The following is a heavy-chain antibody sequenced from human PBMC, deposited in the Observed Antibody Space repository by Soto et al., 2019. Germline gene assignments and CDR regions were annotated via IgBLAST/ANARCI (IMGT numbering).Heavy chain of an antibody. V-gene: IGHV4-59*12. D-gene: IGHD3-22*01. CDR2: IYDNGIT. J-gene: IGHJ4*02. CDR1: GRSITSYY. Sequence: QVVLQESGPGLVKPSETLSLTCSVSGRSITSYYWSWVRQPPGKGLEWIGYIYDNGITSQNPSLKCRVTMSADTSQNQFSLKLTSVTGADTAVYFCARTYDSNGYATEFDSWGQGILVTVTS. CDR3: ARTYDSNGYATEFDS.